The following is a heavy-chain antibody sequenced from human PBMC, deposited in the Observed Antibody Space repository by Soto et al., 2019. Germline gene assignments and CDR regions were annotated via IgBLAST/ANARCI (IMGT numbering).Heavy chain of an antibody. Sequence: GSVKGSSKASGYPFTTYGFSLVRQAPGQGLECVGWISAYNGNTHYSQKSQGRVTMTTDTSTSTAYMELRSLTSGDTAVYYCASEPIYYNDGSGYYPLGYWGKGNLGTVS. J-gene: IGHJ4*02. D-gene: IGHD3-22*01. CDR3: ASEPIYYNDGSGYYPLGY. CDR1: GYPFTTYG. CDR2: ISAYNGNT. V-gene: IGHV1-18*04.